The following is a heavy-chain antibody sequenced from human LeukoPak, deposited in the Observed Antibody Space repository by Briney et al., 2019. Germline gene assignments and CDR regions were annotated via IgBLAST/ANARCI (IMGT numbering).Heavy chain of an antibody. CDR1: GFTFSSYA. V-gene: IGHV3-30*04. D-gene: IGHD2-15*01. CDR3: AKNGDRGAYCSGGSCYPYYYYNMDV. J-gene: IGHJ6*03. CDR2: ISYDGSNK. Sequence: GGSLRLSCAASGFTFSSYAMHWVRQAPGKGLEWVAVISYDGSNKYYADSVKGRFTISRDNSKNTLYLQMNSLRAEDTAIYYCAKNGDRGAYCSGGSCYPYYYYNMDVWGKGPTVTISS.